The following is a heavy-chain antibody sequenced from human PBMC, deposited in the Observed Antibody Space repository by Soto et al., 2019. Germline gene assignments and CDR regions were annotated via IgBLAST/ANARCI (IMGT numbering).Heavy chain of an antibody. CDR2: ISNSGSAT. J-gene: IGHJ4*02. CDR3: AKKEGTAPGINY. V-gene: IGHV3-23*01. CDR1: GFTFSSSA. Sequence: QPGGSLRLSCAVSGFTFSSSAMSWVRQAPGKGLEWVSVISNSGSATDYADSVKGRFTISRDNSKNTLLLQMNSLRAEDTAVYYCAKKEGTAPGINYWGQGTLVTVSS. D-gene: IGHD6-13*01.